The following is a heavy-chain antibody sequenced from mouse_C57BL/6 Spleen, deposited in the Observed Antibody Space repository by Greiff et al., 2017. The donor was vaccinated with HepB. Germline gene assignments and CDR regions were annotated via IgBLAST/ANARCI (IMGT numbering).Heavy chain of an antibody. V-gene: IGHV5-9*01. Sequence: EVKLMESGGGLVKPGGSLKLSCAASGFTFSSYTMSWVRQTPEKRLEWVATISGGGGNTYYPDSVKGRFTISRDNAKNTLYLQMSSLRSEDTSLYYCARQVLYYYGSSFYFDYWGQGTTLTVSS. CDR1: GFTFSSYT. CDR2: ISGGGGNT. J-gene: IGHJ2*01. CDR3: ARQVLYYYGSSFYFDY. D-gene: IGHD1-1*01.